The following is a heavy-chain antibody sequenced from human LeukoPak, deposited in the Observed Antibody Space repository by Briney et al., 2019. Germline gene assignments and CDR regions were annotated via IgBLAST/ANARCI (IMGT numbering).Heavy chain of an antibody. J-gene: IGHJ4*02. V-gene: IGHV3-30*04. CDR1: GFTFSSYA. CDR3: ARNGYSSSWYRN. CDR2: IPYDGSNK. D-gene: IGHD6-13*01. Sequence: GGSLRLSCAASGFTFSSYAMHWVRQAPGKGLEWVAVIPYDGSNKYYADSVKGRFTISRDNSKNTLYLQMNSLRAEDTAVYYCARNGYSSSWYRNWGQGTLVTVSS.